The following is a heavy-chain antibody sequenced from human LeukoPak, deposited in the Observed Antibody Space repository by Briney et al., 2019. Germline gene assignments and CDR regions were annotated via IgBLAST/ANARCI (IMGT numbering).Heavy chain of an antibody. J-gene: IGHJ4*02. CDR1: GFTFSKLA. CDR3: ASVIADFDY. D-gene: IGHD2/OR15-2a*01. CDR2: ISHDSTNK. V-gene: IGHV3-30*04. Sequence: GRSLRLSCAASGFTFSKLAMHWVRQAPGKNLEWLALISHDSTNKYYADSVKGRFTISRDNAKNSLYLQMNSLRAEDTAVYYCASVIADFDYWGQGTLVTVSS.